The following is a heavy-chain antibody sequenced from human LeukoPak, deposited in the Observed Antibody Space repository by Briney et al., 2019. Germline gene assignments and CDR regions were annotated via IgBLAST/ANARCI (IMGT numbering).Heavy chain of an antibody. Sequence: GGSLRLSCAASGFTFSSYWMSWVRQAPGKGLEWVANIKQDGSEKFYVDSVKGRFTISRDNAKNSLYLQMNSLRDEDTAVYYCARTQYYDILPGYPPFIDYWGHGTLVTVSS. CDR2: IKQDGSEK. V-gene: IGHV3-7*03. CDR3: ARTQYYDILPGYPPFIDY. CDR1: GFTFSSYW. D-gene: IGHD3-9*01. J-gene: IGHJ4*01.